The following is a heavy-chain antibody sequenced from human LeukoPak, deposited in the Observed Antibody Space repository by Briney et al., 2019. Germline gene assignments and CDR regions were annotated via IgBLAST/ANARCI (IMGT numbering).Heavy chain of an antibody. CDR1: GGSISSYY. Sequence: SETLSLTCTVSGGSISSYYWSWIRRPPGKGLEWIGYIYYSGSTNYNPSLKSRVTIPVDTSKNQFSLKLSSVTAADTAVYYCAFRTKTGYSSSWYLSWGQGTLVTVSS. CDR2: IYYSGST. J-gene: IGHJ5*02. V-gene: IGHV4-59*12. D-gene: IGHD6-13*01. CDR3: AFRTKTGYSSSWYLS.